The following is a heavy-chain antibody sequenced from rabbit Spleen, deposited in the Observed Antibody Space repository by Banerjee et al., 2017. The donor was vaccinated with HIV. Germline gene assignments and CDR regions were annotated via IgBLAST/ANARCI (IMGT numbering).Heavy chain of an antibody. CDR3: ARDTGSSFSSYGMDL. CDR1: GFSFSSYYY. D-gene: IGHD8-1*01. J-gene: IGHJ6*01. CDR2: ISGGSSGST. V-gene: IGHV1S40*01. Sequence: QSLEESGGGLVQPEGSLTLTCTASGFSFSSYYYMCWVRQAPGKGLEWIACISGGSSGSTYYASWAKGRFTISKTSSTTVTLQMTSLIAADTATYFCARDTGSSFSSYGMDLWGPGTLVTVS.